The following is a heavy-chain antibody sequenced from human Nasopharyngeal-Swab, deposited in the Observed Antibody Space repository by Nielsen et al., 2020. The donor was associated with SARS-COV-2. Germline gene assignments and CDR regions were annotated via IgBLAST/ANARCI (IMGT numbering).Heavy chain of an antibody. D-gene: IGHD4-17*01. V-gene: IGHV4-39*07. CDR2: IYYSGST. Sequence: GSLRLSCTVSGGSISSSSYYWGWIRQPPGKGLEWIGSIYYSGSTYYNPSLKSRVTISVDTSKNQFSLKLSSVTAADTAVYYCARGKAVTYDYWGQGTLVTVSS. J-gene: IGHJ4*02. CDR3: ARGKAVTYDY. CDR1: GGSISSSSYY.